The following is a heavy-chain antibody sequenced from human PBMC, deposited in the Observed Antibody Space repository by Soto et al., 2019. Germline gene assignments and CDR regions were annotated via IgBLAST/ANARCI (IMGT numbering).Heavy chain of an antibody. J-gene: IGHJ4*02. CDR3: ARQIYDSDTGPNFQYYFDS. Sequence: GESLKISCKGSGYSFAGYWITGVRRKPGKGLEWMGRIDPSDSQTYYSPSFRGHVTISVTKSITTVFLQWSSLRASDTAMYYCARQIYDSDTGPNFQYYFDSWGQGTPVTVSS. CDR2: IDPSDSQT. D-gene: IGHD3-22*01. V-gene: IGHV5-10-1*01. CDR1: GYSFAGYW.